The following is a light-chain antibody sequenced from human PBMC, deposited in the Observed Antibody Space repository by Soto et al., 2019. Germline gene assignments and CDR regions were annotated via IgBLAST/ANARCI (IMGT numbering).Light chain of an antibody. Sequence: NFMLTQPHSVSESPVKTVTISCTGSSGSIASNYVKWFKQHPGSAPTTVIYEDNQRPSWVPDRFSGSIDSSSNSASLTISGLKTEDEADYFCQSYDSRSNRVFGGGTKRTVL. CDR3: QSYDSRSNRV. CDR1: SGSIASNY. V-gene: IGLV6-57*02. CDR2: EDN. J-gene: IGLJ3*02.